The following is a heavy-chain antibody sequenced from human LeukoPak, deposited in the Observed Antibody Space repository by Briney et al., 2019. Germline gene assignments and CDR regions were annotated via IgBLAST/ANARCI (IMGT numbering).Heavy chain of an antibody. CDR2: IYSGGTT. Sequence: GGSLRLSCAASGFTVSSIYMNWVRQAPGKGLEWVSVIYSGGTTYCADSVKGRFTISRDNSKNTLYLQMNRLRAEDTAVYYCARASTIGAAGLFDFWGQGTLVTVSS. D-gene: IGHD6-13*01. CDR1: GFTVSSIY. CDR3: ARASTIGAAGLFDF. J-gene: IGHJ4*02. V-gene: IGHV3-53*01.